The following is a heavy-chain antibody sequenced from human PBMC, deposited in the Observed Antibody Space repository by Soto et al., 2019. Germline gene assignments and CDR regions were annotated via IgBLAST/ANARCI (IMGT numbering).Heavy chain of an antibody. CDR1: GFIFSSKY. Sequence: EVQMVETGGGLSQPGGSLRLSCEASGFIFSSKYMTWVRQAPGKGLEWVSVINTGGSTHYEVSERDRFTISRDSSKNRLLLQRNSLSAEDAAVHYCTTYTGYGMDVWGPGTTVTVSS. V-gene: IGHV3-53*02. CDR3: TTYTGYGMDV. CDR2: INTGGST. J-gene: IGHJ6*02. D-gene: IGHD3-16*01.